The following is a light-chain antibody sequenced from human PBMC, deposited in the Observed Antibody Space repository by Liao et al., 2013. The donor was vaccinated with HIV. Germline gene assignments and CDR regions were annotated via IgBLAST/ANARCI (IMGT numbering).Light chain of an antibody. Sequence: SYELTQPPSVSVAPGKTASITCGGNNIGDKSVHWYQEKPGQVPVLVIAHDSDRPSGIPERFSGSNSGNTATLTISRVEPGDEADYYCQVWDSGSEIVFGGGTKVAV. CDR3: QVWDSGSEIV. CDR1: NIGDKS. CDR2: HDS. V-gene: IGLV3-21*04. J-gene: IGLJ2*01.